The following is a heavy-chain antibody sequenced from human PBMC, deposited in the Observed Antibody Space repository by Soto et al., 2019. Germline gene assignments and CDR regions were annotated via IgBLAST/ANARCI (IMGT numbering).Heavy chain of an antibody. CDR2: IIPLFGTA. CDR3: ARMYSSSIFGPHGSSPSDY. CDR1: GGTFSSYA. Sequence: ASVKVSCKASGGTFSSYAISWVRQAPGQGLEWMGGIIPLFGTAKYAQKFQGRVTITADESTSTAYMGLSSLRSEDTAVFYCARMYSSSIFGPHGSSPSDYWGQGTLVTVSS. J-gene: IGHJ4*02. V-gene: IGHV1-69*13. D-gene: IGHD6-6*01.